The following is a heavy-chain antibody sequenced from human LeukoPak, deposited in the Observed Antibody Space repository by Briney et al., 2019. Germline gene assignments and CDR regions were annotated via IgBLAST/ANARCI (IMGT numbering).Heavy chain of an antibody. V-gene: IGHV3-23*01. D-gene: IGHD6-19*01. CDR3: ARDHGSQDSGAWYVFDY. CDR2: INHHGHT. Sequence: GVSLRLSCAASGFTFNHYAMSWVRQAPGKGLEWVSGINHHGHTFYADSVKGRFTISRDNSKNTVFLQMNSLRADDTAEYFCARDHGSQDSGAWYVFDYGGRGTLVTVSS. J-gene: IGHJ4*02. CDR1: GFTFNHYA.